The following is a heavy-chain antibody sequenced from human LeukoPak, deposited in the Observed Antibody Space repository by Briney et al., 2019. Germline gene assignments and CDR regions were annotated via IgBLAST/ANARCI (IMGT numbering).Heavy chain of an antibody. CDR2: ISDDGTSK. Sequence: GGSLRLSYVTSGFTFRNHAMHWVRQGLGKGLEWVTVISDDGTSKFYVDSVKGRFTIFRDNSKNTLFLQINSLRPEDTAMYYCARVDDLDAFDIWGQGTLVTVSS. CDR3: ARVDDLDAFDI. V-gene: IGHV3-30*04. CDR1: GFTFRNHA. D-gene: IGHD2-2*03. J-gene: IGHJ3*02.